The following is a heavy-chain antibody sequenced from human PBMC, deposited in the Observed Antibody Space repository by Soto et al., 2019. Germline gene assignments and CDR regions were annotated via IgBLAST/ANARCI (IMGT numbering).Heavy chain of an antibody. V-gene: IGHV1-3*01. CDR1: GYTFARYS. D-gene: IGHD6-19*01. CDR3: ASDGNSGWSPGVDV. Sequence: QVQLVQSGAEVKKPGASVKVSCKASGYTFARYSMHWVRQAPGHGLEWMGWISAANVNTRYSEKFQGRVTVTTDTSVSTAYMELSCLTSEDTAVYDCASDGNSGWSPGVDVWGQGTMVIVSS. CDR2: ISAANVNT. J-gene: IGHJ6*02.